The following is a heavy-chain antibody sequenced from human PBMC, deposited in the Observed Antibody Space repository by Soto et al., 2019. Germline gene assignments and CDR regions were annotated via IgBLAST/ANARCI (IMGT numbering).Heavy chain of an antibody. J-gene: IGHJ4*02. V-gene: IGHV3-23*01. CDR3: AKADTSAGYYDTSGYHQIDY. D-gene: IGHD3-22*01. Sequence: GWSLRLSCAASGFTFSSYAMSWVRQAPGKGLEWVSVISGSGGSTYYADSVKGRFTISRDNSKNTLYLQVNSLRAEDTAVYYCAKADTSAGYYDTSGYHQIDYWGQGTLVTVSS. CDR2: ISGSGGST. CDR1: GFTFSSYA.